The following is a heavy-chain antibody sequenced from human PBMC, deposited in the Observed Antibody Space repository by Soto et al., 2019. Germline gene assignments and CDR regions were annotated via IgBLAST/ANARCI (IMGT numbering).Heavy chain of an antibody. CDR2: IYATGTT. Sequence: ETLSLTCTVSGASISGFYWSWIRKSAGKGLEWIGRIYATGTTDYNPSLKSQVMMSVDTSKKQFSLKLRSVTAADTAVYYCVRDGTKTLRDWFDPWGQGISVTVSS. CDR3: VRDGTKTLRDWFDP. J-gene: IGHJ5*02. D-gene: IGHD1-1*01. V-gene: IGHV4-4*07. CDR1: GASISGFY.